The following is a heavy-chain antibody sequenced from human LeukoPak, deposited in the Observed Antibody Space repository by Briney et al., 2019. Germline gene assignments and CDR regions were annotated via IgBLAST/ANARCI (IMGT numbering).Heavy chain of an antibody. CDR2: ISSSSSYI. J-gene: IGHJ6*02. CDR3: ARDGDVDIVATSYGMDV. D-gene: IGHD5-12*01. V-gene: IGHV3-21*01. CDR1: GFTFSSYG. Sequence: PGGSLRLSCAASGFTFSSYGMNWVRQAPGKGLEWVSSISSSSSYIYYADSVKGRFTISRDNAKNSLYLQMNSLRAEDTAVYYCARDGDVDIVATSYGMDVWGQGTTVTVSS.